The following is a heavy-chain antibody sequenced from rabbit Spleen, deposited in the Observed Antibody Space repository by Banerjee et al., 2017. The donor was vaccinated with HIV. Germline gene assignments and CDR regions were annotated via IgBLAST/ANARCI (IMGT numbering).Heavy chain of an antibody. CDR1: GFSFSSSYW. CDR2: IYAGSGST. J-gene: IGHJ4*01. CDR3: ARDAAGREDFNL. V-gene: IGHV1S45*01. Sequence: EESGGDLVQPEGSLTLTCTASGFSFSSSYWICWVRQAPGKGLEWIACIYAGSGSTYYASWAKGRFTISKTSSTTVTLQMTSLTAADTATYFCARDAAGREDFNLWGPGTLVTVS. D-gene: IGHD4-2*01.